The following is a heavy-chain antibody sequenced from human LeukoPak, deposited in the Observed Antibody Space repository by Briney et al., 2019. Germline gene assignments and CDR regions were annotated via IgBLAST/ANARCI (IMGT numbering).Heavy chain of an antibody. D-gene: IGHD2-15*01. CDR3: ARHAAPSFRYYYMDV. CDR1: GGYISGFY. V-gene: IGHV4-59*08. J-gene: IGHJ6*03. Sequence: SETLSLTCTVSGGYISGFYWSWIRQPPEKGLEWLGYVHYSGSTNYNPSLKSRVIISVDSSKNQFSLKLSSVTAADTAVYYCARHAAPSFRYYYMDVWGKGTTVTVSS. CDR2: VHYSGST.